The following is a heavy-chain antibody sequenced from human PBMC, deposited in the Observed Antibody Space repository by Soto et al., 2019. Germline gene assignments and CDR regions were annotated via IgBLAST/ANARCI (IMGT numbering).Heavy chain of an antibody. Sequence: GWSPRPSCAAPGFPLSSYAMSRVRQAPGKGLEWVSAISGSGGSTYYADSVKGRFTISRDNSKNTLYLQMNSLRAEDTAVYYCAKGGFVVVVDGMDVWGQGTTVTVSS. J-gene: IGHJ6*02. D-gene: IGHD2-15*01. V-gene: IGHV3-23*01. CDR1: GFPLSSYA. CDR3: AKGGFVVVVDGMDV. CDR2: ISGSGGST.